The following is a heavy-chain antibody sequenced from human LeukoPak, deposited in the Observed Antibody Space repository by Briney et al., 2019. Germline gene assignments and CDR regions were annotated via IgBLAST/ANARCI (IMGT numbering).Heavy chain of an antibody. CDR1: GFAFGNSW. D-gene: IGHD5-12*01. CDR2: IDSDGGST. V-gene: IGHV3-74*01. J-gene: IGHJ4*02. Sequence: GGSLRLSCAASGFAFGNSWMHWVRQAPGKGLLWVSRIDSDGGSTTYADSVKGRFTISRDNAKNTLFLQMNSLRAEDTAVYFCARSDSGQIDYWGQGTLVTVSS. CDR3: ARSDSGQIDY.